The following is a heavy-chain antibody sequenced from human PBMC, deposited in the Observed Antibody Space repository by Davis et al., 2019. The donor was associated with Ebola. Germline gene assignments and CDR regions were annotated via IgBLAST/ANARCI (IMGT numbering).Heavy chain of an antibody. V-gene: IGHV4-59*08. Sequence: SDTLSLTCTVPGGSISSYYWSWIRQPPGKGLEWIGYIYYSGSTNYNPSLKSRVTISVDTSKTQFSLKLSSVTAADTAVYYCARMAESFYRGPDDYYYGMDVWGQGTTVTVSS. CDR1: GGSISSYY. J-gene: IGHJ6*02. CDR2: IYYSGST. D-gene: IGHD2/OR15-2a*01. CDR3: ARMAESFYRGPDDYYYGMDV.